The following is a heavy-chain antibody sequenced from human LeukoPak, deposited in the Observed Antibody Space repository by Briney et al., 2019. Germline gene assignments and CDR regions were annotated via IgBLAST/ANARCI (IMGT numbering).Heavy chain of an antibody. J-gene: IGHJ4*02. V-gene: IGHV3-30-3*01. CDR2: VSYDGGSK. D-gene: IGHD6-13*01. CDR3: ARVKGGIAAAGNYFDY. Sequence: GGSLRLSCAASGFAFSSYAMHWVRQSPDKGLEWVALVSYDGGSKYYADSVKGRITISRDNSKNTLHLQMNSLRSEDTAVYYCARVKGGIAAAGNYFDYWGQGTLVTVPS. CDR1: GFAFSSYA.